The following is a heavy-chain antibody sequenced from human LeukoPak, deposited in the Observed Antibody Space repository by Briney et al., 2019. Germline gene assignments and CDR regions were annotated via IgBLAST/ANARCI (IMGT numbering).Heavy chain of an antibody. J-gene: IGHJ5*02. CDR2: TYYRSTWYN. CDR3: ARRLTQYDCFDP. V-gene: IGHV6-1*01. CDR1: WDSVSNNSAT. Sequence: SQTLSLTCAISWDSVSNNSATWNWIRQSPSRGLELLGRTYYRSTWYNDYAVSVRGRITVNPDTSKNQFSLHLNSVTPEDTAVYYCARRLTQYDCFDPWGQGILVTVSS. D-gene: IGHD2-2*01.